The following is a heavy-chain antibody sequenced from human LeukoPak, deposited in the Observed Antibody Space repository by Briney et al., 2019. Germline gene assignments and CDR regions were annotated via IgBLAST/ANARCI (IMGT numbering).Heavy chain of an antibody. V-gene: IGHV4-39*01. CDR3: ASRITIFGMDAFDI. J-gene: IGHJ3*02. CDR1: GGSISSSSYY. CDR2: IYYSGST. Sequence: SETLSPTCTVSGGSISSSSYYWGWIRQPPGKGLEWIGSIYYSGSTYYNPSLKSRVTISVDTSKNQFSLKLSSVTAADTAVYYCASRITIFGMDAFDIWGQGTMVTVSS. D-gene: IGHD3-3*01.